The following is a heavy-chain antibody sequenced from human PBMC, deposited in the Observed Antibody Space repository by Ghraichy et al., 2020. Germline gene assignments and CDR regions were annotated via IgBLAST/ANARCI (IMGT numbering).Heavy chain of an antibody. V-gene: IGHV3-7*01. CDR1: GFIFSGYW. CDR2: IKKDGSEK. D-gene: IGHD6-19*01. CDR3: ARDLGSGGYFDS. J-gene: IGHJ4*02. Sequence: GGSLRLSCVASGFIFSGYWMSWVHQAPGKGPEWVAKIKKDGSEKYYVDSVKGRFTISRDNAKNSLYLQMNSLRAEDTAVYYCARDLGSGGYFDSWGQGTLVTVSS.